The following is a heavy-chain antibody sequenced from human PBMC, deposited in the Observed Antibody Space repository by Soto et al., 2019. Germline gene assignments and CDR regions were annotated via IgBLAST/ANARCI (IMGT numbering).Heavy chain of an antibody. CDR1: GFNFGDYA. V-gene: IGHV3-49*04. Sequence: PGGSLRLSCTVSGFNFGDYALSWVRQAPGKGLEWVGFITSKAYGGTTEYAASVKARFTISRDDSKSIAYLQMNSLKIEDTAVYYCTKDDYYYDSSAYYSWFDPWGQGTLVTVSS. J-gene: IGHJ5*02. CDR3: TKDDYYYDSSAYYSWFDP. D-gene: IGHD3-22*01. CDR2: ITSKAYGGTT.